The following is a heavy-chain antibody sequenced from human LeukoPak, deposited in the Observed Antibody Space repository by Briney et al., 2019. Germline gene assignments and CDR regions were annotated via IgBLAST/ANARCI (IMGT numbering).Heavy chain of an antibody. CDR1: GGTCSSYA. J-gene: IGHJ6*03. Sequence: SVKVSCKASGGTCSSYAISWVRQAPGQGLEWMGGIIPIFGTTNYAQKFQDRVTITADKSTSTAYMELSSLRSEDTAVYYCARVVGLTGYSSSWYSGYYYYMDVWGKGTTVTVSS. D-gene: IGHD6-13*01. CDR3: ARVVGLTGYSSSWYSGYYYYMDV. CDR2: IIPIFGTT. V-gene: IGHV1-69*06.